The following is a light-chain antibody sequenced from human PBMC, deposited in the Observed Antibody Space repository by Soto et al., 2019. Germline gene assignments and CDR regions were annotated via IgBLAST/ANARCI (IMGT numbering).Light chain of an antibody. J-gene: IGLJ2*01. V-gene: IGLV3-21*02. CDR1: NIGSKS. CDR2: DDS. CDR3: SSYAGSNNLV. Sequence: SYELTQPPSVSVAPGQTARITCGGNNIGSKSVHWYQEKPGQAPVLVVHDDSDRPSGIPERFSGSNSGNTATLTISRVEAGDEADYYCSSYAGSNNLVFGGGTKLTVL.